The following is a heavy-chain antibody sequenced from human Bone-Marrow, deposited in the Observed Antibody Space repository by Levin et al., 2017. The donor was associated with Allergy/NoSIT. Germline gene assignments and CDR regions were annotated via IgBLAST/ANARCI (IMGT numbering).Heavy chain of an antibody. Sequence: GGSLRLSCAASGFSFSSKYMIWVRQAPGKGLEYVSIMYSGGDTFYADSVRGRFTISRDDSNNTLYLLMNSLRVEDTAVYYCARVIALAGTAFDFWGQGTLVTVSS. D-gene: IGHD6-19*01. J-gene: IGHJ4*02. CDR1: GFSFSSKY. CDR3: ARVIALAGTAFDF. CDR2: MYSGGDT. V-gene: IGHV3-53*01.